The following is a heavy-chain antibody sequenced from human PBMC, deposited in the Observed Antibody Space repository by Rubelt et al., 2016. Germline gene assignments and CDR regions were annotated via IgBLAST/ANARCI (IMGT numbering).Heavy chain of an antibody. CDR1: GYSFTNYW. CDR2: IYPGDSDT. Sequence: GESLKISCTGSGYSFTNYWIGWVRQMPGKGLEWMGIIYPGDSDTRYSPSFQGQVTISADKSISTAYLQWRSLKASDTAMYYCAKHNSMGIAATGTSSYYFHYGMDVWGQGTTVTVSS. V-gene: IGHV5-51*01. J-gene: IGHJ6*02. CDR3: AKHNSMGIAATGTSSYYFHYGMDV. D-gene: IGHD6-13*01.